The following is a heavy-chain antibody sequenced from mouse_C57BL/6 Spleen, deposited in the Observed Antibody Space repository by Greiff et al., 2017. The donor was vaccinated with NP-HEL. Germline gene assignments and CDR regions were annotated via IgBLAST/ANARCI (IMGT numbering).Heavy chain of an antibody. CDR3: ARSLYYDYDLFYAMDY. CDR2: IYPRSGNT. V-gene: IGHV1-81*01. D-gene: IGHD2-4*01. CDR1: GYTFTSYG. J-gene: IGHJ4*01. Sequence: VQLQESGAELARPGASVKLSCKASGYTFTSYGISWVKQRTGQGLEWIGEIYPRSGNTYYNEKFKGKATLTADKSSSTAYMELRSLTSEDSAVYFCARSLYYDYDLFYAMDYWGQGTSVTVSS.